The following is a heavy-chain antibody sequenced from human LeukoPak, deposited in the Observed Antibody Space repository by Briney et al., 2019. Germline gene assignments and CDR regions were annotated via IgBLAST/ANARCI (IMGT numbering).Heavy chain of an antibody. Sequence: SETLSLTCTVSGGPISSGGYYWSWIRQHPGKGLEWIGYIYYSGSTYYNPSLKSRVTISVDTSKNQFSLKLSSVTAADTAVYYCARDGITGTTGSWFDPWGQGTLVTVSS. CDR3: ARDGITGTTGSWFDP. V-gene: IGHV4-31*03. D-gene: IGHD1-7*01. CDR1: GGPISSGGYY. CDR2: IYYSGST. J-gene: IGHJ5*02.